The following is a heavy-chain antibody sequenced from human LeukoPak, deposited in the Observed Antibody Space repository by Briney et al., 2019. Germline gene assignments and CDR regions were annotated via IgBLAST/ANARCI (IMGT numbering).Heavy chain of an antibody. V-gene: IGHV1-18*01. D-gene: IGHD1-26*01. J-gene: IGHJ4*02. CDR3: ARDIVGATSLDY. Sequence: ASVKVSCKTSGYTFTNYGISWVRQAPGLGLEWMGWISAYNGNTNYAQKVQGRVTMTTDTSTSTAYMELRSLRSDDTAVYYCARDIVGATSLDYWGQGTLVTVSS. CDR1: GYTFTNYG. CDR2: ISAYNGNT.